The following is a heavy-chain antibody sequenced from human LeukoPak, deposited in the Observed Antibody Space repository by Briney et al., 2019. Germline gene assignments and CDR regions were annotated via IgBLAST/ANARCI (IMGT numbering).Heavy chain of an antibody. CDR1: GYSLTSYW. J-gene: IGHJ6*02. CDR2: IYPGDSDT. CDR3: ARQRSQWLAYYYYGMDV. D-gene: IGHD6-19*01. V-gene: IGHV5-51*01. Sequence: GESLKISCKGSGYSLTSYWIGWVRQMPGKGLEWMGIIYPGDSDTRYSPSFQGQVTISADKSISTAYLQWSSLKASDTAMYYCARQRSQWLAYYYYGMDVWGQGTTVTVSS.